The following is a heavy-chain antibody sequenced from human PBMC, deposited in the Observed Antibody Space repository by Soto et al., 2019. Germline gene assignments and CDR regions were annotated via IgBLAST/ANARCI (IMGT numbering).Heavy chain of an antibody. Sequence: QLQLQESGPGLVKPSETLSLTCTVSGGSISSSSYYWGWIRQPPGKGLEWIGSIYYSGSTYYNPSLKSRVTISVDTSKNQFSLKLSSVTAADTAVYYCARRLGIVGDKAAFDIWGQGTMVTVSS. D-gene: IGHD3-22*01. CDR2: IYYSGST. V-gene: IGHV4-39*01. CDR3: ARRLGIVGDKAAFDI. CDR1: GGSISSSSYY. J-gene: IGHJ3*02.